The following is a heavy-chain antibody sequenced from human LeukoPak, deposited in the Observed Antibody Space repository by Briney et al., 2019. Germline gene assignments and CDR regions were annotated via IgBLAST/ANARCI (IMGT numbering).Heavy chain of an antibody. Sequence: PGGSLRLSCAASGFTFSSYSMNWVRQAPGKGLEWVSSISNSSSYIYYADSVKGRFTISRDNAKNSLYLQMNSLRAEDTAVYYCARAGDTSVYYFDYWGQGTLVTVSS. J-gene: IGHJ4*02. CDR2: ISNSSSYI. CDR1: GFTFSSYS. CDR3: ARAGDTSVYYFDY. D-gene: IGHD3-22*01. V-gene: IGHV3-21*01.